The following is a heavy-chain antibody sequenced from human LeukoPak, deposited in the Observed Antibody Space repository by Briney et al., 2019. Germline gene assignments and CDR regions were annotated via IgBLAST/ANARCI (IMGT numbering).Heavy chain of an antibody. Sequence: PGGSLRLSCAASGFTFSSYGMHWVRQAPGKGLEWVAFIRYDGSNKYYADSVKGRFTISRDNSKNTLYLQMNSLRAEDTAVYYCAKAPGHYYYYGMDVWGQGTTVTVSS. J-gene: IGHJ6*02. CDR3: AKAPGHYYYYGMDV. CDR2: IRYDGSNK. V-gene: IGHV3-30*02. CDR1: GFTFSSYG.